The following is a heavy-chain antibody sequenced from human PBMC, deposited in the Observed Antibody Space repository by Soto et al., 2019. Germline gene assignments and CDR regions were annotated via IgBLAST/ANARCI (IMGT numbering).Heavy chain of an antibody. CDR3: ARQQYCSGGSCYQDYYYYYYIDV. J-gene: IGHJ6*03. CDR1: GYTFTSYD. V-gene: IGHV1-8*01. D-gene: IGHD2-15*01. CDR2: MNPNSGNT. Sequence: ASVKVSCKASGYTFTSYDINWVRQATGQGLEWMGWMNPNSGNTGYAQKFQGRVTMTRNTSISTAYMELSSLRSEDTAVYYCARQQYCSGGSCYQDYYYYYYIDVWGKGTTVTVSS.